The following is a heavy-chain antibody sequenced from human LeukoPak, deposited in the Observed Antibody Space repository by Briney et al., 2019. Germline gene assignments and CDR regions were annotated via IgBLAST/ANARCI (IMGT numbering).Heavy chain of an antibody. CDR3: AKEISSVAASPDY. Sequence: GGSLRLSCAASGFTFNNYAMSWVRQAPGKGLEWVSTVSGSGGNTYYADSVKGRFTISRDNSKNTLYLQMNSLRAEDTAVYYCAKEISSVAASPDYWGQGTLVTVSS. CDR1: GFTFNNYA. J-gene: IGHJ4*02. D-gene: IGHD1-26*01. CDR2: VSGSGGNT. V-gene: IGHV3-23*01.